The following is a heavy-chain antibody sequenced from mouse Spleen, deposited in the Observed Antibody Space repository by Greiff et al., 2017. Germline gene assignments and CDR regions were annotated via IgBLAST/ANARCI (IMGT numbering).Heavy chain of an antibody. CDR2: IFPGSGST. Sequence: VKLVESGPELVKPGASVKISCKASGYTFTDYYINWVKQRPGQGLEWIGWIFPGSGSTYYNEKFKGKATLTVDKSSSTAYMLLSSLTSEDSAVYFCARRDDGYGYYYAMDYWGQGTSVTVSS. CDR1: GYTFTDYY. V-gene: IGHV1-75*01. CDR3: ARRDDGYGYYYAMDY. J-gene: IGHJ4*01. D-gene: IGHD2-3*01.